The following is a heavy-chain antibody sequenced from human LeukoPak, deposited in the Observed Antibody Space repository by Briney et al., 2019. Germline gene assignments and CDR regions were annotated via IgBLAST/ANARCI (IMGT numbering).Heavy chain of an antibody. D-gene: IGHD6-13*01. CDR3: VRDSAAAGTFIDY. CDR2: ISSNGGST. V-gene: IGHV3-64*01. CDR1: GFTFSSYA. J-gene: IGHJ4*02. Sequence: GGSLRLSCAASGFTFSSYAMHWVRQAPGKGLEYVSAISSNGGSTYYANSVKGRFTISRDNSKNTLYLQMGSLRAEDMAVYYCVRDSAAAGTFIDYWGQGTLVTVSS.